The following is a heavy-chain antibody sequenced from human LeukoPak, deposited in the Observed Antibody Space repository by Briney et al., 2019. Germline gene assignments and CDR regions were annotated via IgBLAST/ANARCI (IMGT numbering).Heavy chain of an antibody. CDR1: GGSISSGSYY. V-gene: IGHV4-61*02. CDR3: ARRGGYCSSTSCRYWFDP. CDR2: IYTSGST. Sequence: SETLSLTCTVSGGSISSGSYYWSWIRQPAGKGLEWIGRIYTSGSTNYNPSLKSRVTISVDTSKNQFSLKLSSVTAADTAVYYCARRGGYCSSTSCRYWFDPWGQGTLVTVSS. D-gene: IGHD2-2*01. J-gene: IGHJ5*02.